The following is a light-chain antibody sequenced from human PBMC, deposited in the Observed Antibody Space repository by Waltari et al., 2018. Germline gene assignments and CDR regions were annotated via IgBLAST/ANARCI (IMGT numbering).Light chain of an antibody. V-gene: IGKV4-1*01. CDR3: QQYDASPLT. Sequence: DIVMTQSPDSLAVSLGERATINCKSSQSVLYSANHKNYLAWYQQKSGQPPKLLIYWASTRASGVPDRFSGSGSGTDFTLTISNLQPEDVAVYYCQQYDASPLTFGGGTK. CDR1: QSVLYSANHKNY. J-gene: IGKJ4*01. CDR2: WAS.